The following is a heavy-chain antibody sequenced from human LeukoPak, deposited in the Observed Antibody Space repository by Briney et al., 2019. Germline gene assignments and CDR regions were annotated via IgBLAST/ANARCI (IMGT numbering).Heavy chain of an antibody. Sequence: ASVKVSCKASGYTFTSYDINWVRQATGQGLEWMGWMNPNSGNTGYAQKFQGRVTMTRNTSISTAYMELSRLRSEDTAVYCCARGPRDRNSSSSGGAVLFDPWGQGTLVTVSS. CDR1: GYTFTSYD. CDR3: ARGPRDRNSSSSGGAVLFDP. CDR2: MNPNSGNT. J-gene: IGHJ5*02. D-gene: IGHD6-6*01. V-gene: IGHV1-8*01.